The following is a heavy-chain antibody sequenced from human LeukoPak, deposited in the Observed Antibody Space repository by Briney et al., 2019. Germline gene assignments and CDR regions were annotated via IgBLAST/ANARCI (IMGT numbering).Heavy chain of an antibody. CDR2: MNPNSGNT. Sequence: ASVKVSCKASGYTFTSYDINWVRQATGQGLEWMGWMNPNSGNTGYAQKFQGRVTMTRNTSISTAYMELSSLRSEDTAVYYCPRGADRGTYYDFWSGRSYYYYYMDVWGKGTTVTVSS. V-gene: IGHV1-8*01. J-gene: IGHJ6*03. CDR3: PRGADRGTYYDFWSGRSYYYYYMDV. D-gene: IGHD3-3*01. CDR1: GYTFTSYD.